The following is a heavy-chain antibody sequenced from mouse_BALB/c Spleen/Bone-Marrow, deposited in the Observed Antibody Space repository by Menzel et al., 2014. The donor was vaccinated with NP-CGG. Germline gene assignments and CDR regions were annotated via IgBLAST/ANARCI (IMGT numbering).Heavy chain of an antibody. CDR3: ARPGYYGYQDV. J-gene: IGHJ1*01. Sequence: DVKLQESGGGLVQPGGSLKLSCAASGFDFSRYWMTWVRQAPGKGLEWIGEINPDSSTINHTPSLKDKFIISRDNAKNTLYLQMSKVRSEDTALYYCARPGYYGYQDVWGAGTTVTVSS. D-gene: IGHD1-2*01. CDR2: INPDSSTI. CDR1: GFDFSRYW. V-gene: IGHV4-1*02.